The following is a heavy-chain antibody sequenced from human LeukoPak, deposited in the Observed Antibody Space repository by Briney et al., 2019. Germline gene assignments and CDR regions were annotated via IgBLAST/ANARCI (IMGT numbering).Heavy chain of an antibody. Sequence: ASVKVSCKASGYTFTSYYMHWVRQTPGQGLEWMGLINPTGGSTGYAQKFQGRVTMTRDMSTSTDYMELSSLRSEDTAIYYCARDNSVGDTAWWFDPWGQGTLVTVSS. CDR3: ARDNSVGDTAWWFDP. D-gene: IGHD1-26*01. V-gene: IGHV1-46*01. J-gene: IGHJ5*02. CDR1: GYTFTSYY. CDR2: INPTGGST.